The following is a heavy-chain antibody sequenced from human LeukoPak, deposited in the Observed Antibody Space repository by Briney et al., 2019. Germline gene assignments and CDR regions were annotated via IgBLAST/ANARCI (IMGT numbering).Heavy chain of an antibody. J-gene: IGHJ3*02. CDR2: TYYRSKWYN. CDR1: GDSVSNNIAA. Sequence: SQSLSLTCALSGDSVSNNIAAWTCIRQSPSRGLECLGRTYYRSKWYNDYAVSVRGRITVNQDTSKNQFSLQMNSVTPEDTAVYYCTREDRDTFDIWGQGTVVTVSS. V-gene: IGHV6-1*01. CDR3: TREDRDTFDI.